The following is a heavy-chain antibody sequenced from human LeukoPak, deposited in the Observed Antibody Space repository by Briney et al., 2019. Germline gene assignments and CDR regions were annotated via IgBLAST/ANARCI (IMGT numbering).Heavy chain of an antibody. CDR3: ARHFVPVHIAVLGNWFDP. CDR1: GGSISSGSHW. D-gene: IGHD2-21*01. J-gene: IGHJ5*02. CDR2: MDYSGRT. Sequence: SETLSLTCTVAGGSISSGSHWWGWIRQPPGKGLEWIGSMDYSGRTYYDPSLRSRVTISVDTSRNQFPLRLSSVIATDTAVYYCARHFVPVHIAVLGNWFDPPGQGTLVTVYS. V-gene: IGHV4-39*01.